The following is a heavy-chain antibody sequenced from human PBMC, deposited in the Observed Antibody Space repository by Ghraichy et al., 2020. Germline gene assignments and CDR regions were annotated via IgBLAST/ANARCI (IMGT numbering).Heavy chain of an antibody. Sequence: GGSLRLSCAASGFTFSSYWMTWLRQAPGLGLEWVANIKGDGSQIHYVDSVKGRFSISRDNARNSVYLQMDSLRAEDSAIYYCARDSTKYNSESRIYYDAFDVWGQGTMVTVSS. D-gene: IGHD3-22*01. V-gene: IGHV3-7*01. J-gene: IGHJ3*01. CDR2: IKGDGSQI. CDR3: ARDSTKYNSESRIYYDAFDV. CDR1: GFTFSSYW.